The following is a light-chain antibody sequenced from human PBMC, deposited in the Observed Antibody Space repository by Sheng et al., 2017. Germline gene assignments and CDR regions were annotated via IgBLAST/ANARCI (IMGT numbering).Light chain of an antibody. V-gene: IGKV3-20*01. CDR2: DTS. Sequence: EIVLTQSPGTLSLSPGERATLSCRASQSTRRSYLAWYQQRPGQAPRLLIYDTSSRATGIPDRFRGSGSGTDFTLTISRLEPEDIAVYYCQQYGXSLTFGGGTKVEIK. CDR1: QSTRRSY. J-gene: IGKJ4*01. CDR3: QQYGXSLT.